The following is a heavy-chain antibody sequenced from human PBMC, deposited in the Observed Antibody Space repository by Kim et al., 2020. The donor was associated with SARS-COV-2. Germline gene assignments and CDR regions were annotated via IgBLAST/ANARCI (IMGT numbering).Heavy chain of an antibody. V-gene: IGHV1-2*02. CDR3: APSADLFYFDY. Sequence: TDYAQKFQGRVTMTRDTSISTAYMELRSLRSDDTAVYYCAPSADLFYFDYWGQGTLVTVSS. CDR2: T. J-gene: IGHJ4*02.